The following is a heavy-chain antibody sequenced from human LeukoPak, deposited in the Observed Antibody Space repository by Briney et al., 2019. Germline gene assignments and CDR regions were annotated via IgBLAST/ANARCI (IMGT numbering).Heavy chain of an antibody. V-gene: IGHV3-23*01. J-gene: IGHJ4*02. D-gene: IGHD6-13*01. Sequence: GGSLRLSCAASGFTFSSYAMSWVRQAPGKGLEWVLAISGSGGSTYYADSVKGRFTISRDNSKNTLYLQMNSLRAEDTAVYYCAKFDSSSPFGYWGQGTLVTVSS. CDR1: GFTFSSYA. CDR3: AKFDSSSPFGY. CDR2: ISGSGGST.